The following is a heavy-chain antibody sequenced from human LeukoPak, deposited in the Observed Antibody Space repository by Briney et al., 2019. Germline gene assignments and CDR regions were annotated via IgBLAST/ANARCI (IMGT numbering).Heavy chain of an antibody. CDR1: XXXXXXXX. J-gene: IGHJ4*02. V-gene: IGHV1-58*01. CDR3: AADPGDLDTLDY. D-gene: IGHD2-21*01. Sequence: ASVXVSCKASXXXXXXXXXXXXRQAXXXXXXXIGWIVVGSGNTNYARKFQERVTITMDMSTNTAYMELSSLKSEDTAVYFCAADPGDLDTLDYWGQGTLVTVSS. CDR2: IVVGSGNT.